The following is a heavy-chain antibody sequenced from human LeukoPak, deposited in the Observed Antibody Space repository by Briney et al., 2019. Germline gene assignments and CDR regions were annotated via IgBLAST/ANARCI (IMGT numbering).Heavy chain of an antibody. Sequence: PSETLSLTCTVSGGSISSYYWSWIRQPPGKGLEWIGYIYYSGSTNYNPSLKSRVTISVDTSKNQFSLELTSVTAADTAVYYCARERILWFGDFVWFDPWGQGTLVTVSS. CDR1: GGSISSYY. D-gene: IGHD3-10*01. CDR3: ARERILWFGDFVWFDP. V-gene: IGHV4-59*12. J-gene: IGHJ5*02. CDR2: IYYSGST.